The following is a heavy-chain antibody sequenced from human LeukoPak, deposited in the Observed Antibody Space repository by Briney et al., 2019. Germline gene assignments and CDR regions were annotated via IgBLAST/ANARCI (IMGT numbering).Heavy chain of an antibody. CDR1: GFNFSDYY. CDR2: ISSSTSRI. V-gene: IGHV3-11*04. CDR3: AREGYGDYSYWYFDL. Sequence: GGSLRLSCAASGFNFSDYYMNWIRQAPGKGLEWVSYISSSTSRIYYADSVKGRFTISRDNAKKSLYLQMNSRRAEDTAVYYCAREGYGDYSYWYFDLWGRGTLVTVSS. D-gene: IGHD4-17*01. J-gene: IGHJ2*01.